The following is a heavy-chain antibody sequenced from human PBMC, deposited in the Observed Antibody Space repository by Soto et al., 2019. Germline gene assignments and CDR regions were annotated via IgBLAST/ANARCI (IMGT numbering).Heavy chain of an antibody. J-gene: IGHJ4*02. D-gene: IGHD3-16*01. Sequence: PGGSLRLSCAASGFTFSSYNMNWVRQAPGKGLEWVSSISGGGSSTYYADSVKGRFTISRDNSKNTIYLQMNSLRAEDTAVYYCAKVPAYDYVWGTYYYFDYWGLGALVTVSS. CDR2: ISGGGSST. V-gene: IGHV3-23*01. CDR1: GFTFSSYN. CDR3: AKVPAYDYVWGTYYYFDY.